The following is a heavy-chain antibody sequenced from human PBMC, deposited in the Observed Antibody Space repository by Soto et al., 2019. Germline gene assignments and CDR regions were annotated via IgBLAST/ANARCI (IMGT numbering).Heavy chain of an antibody. CDR2: IYWDDDK. Sequence: QITLKESGPTLGKPTQTLTLTCTFSGFSLSTSGVGVGWIRQPPGKALEWLALIYWDDDKRYSPSLKSRLTTTKDTPTNPVDHTINKMDHVDTATYSEAPIYGDYGGGVPRDAFDIWGQGTMVTVSS. D-gene: IGHD4-17*01. J-gene: IGHJ3*02. CDR1: GFSLSTSGVG. CDR3: APIYGDYGGGVPRDAFDI. V-gene: IGHV2-5*02.